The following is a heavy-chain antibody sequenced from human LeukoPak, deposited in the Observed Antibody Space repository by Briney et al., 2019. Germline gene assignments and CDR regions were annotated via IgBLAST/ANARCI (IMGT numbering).Heavy chain of an antibody. CDR2: IRRKGHGGTT. CDR1: GFTFGDYA. V-gene: IGHV3-49*04. CDR3: TRAAKYSSSDLLEY. J-gene: IGHJ4*02. D-gene: IGHD6-13*01. Sequence: GGSLRLSCTTSGFTFGDYAMSWVRQAPGKGLEWVGFIRRKGHGGTTEYAASVEDRFTISRDDSKSIAYLQMNSLKTEDTAVYYCTRAAKYSSSDLLEYWGQGTLVTVSS.